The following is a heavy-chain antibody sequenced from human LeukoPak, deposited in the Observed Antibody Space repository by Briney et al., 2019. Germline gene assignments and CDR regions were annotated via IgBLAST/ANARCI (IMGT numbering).Heavy chain of an antibody. V-gene: IGHV3-21*04. J-gene: IGHJ4*02. Sequence: GGSLRLSCAASGFTFSSYSMNWVRQAPGKGLEWVSSISSSSSNIYYADSVKGRFTISRDNAKNSLYLQMNSLRAEDTALYYCAKARYFDWLSLLDYWGQGTLVTVSS. CDR1: GFTFSSYS. CDR3: AKARYFDWLSLLDY. CDR2: ISSSSSNI. D-gene: IGHD3-9*01.